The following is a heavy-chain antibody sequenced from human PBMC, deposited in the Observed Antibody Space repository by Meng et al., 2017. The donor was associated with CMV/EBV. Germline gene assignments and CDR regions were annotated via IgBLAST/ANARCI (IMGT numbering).Heavy chain of an antibody. D-gene: IGHD3-22*01. CDR1: GGTFSSYA. Sequence: SVKVSCKASGGTFSSYAISWVRQAPGQGLEWMGGIIPILGIANYAQKFQGRVTITADKSTSTAYMELSSLRSEDTAVYYCARVPYYYDSSGYYSNWFDPWGQGTLVTV. CDR2: IIPILGIA. J-gene: IGHJ5*02. CDR3: ARVPYYYDSSGYYSNWFDP. V-gene: IGHV1-69*10.